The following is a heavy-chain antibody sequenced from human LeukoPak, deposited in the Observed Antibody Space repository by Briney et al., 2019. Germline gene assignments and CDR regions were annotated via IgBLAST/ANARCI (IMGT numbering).Heavy chain of an antibody. D-gene: IGHD3-10*01. CDR2: ISSDSSTK. Sequence: PGGSLRLSCAASGFSFSSYSLNWDRQAPGKGLEWVSHISSDSSTKDYADSVKGRFTISRDNAKNSLYLQMNSLRAEDTAVYYCARVTDYGSGSYYFFDYWGQGTLVTVSS. V-gene: IGHV3-48*01. J-gene: IGHJ4*02. CDR3: ARVTDYGSGSYYFFDY. CDR1: GFSFSSYS.